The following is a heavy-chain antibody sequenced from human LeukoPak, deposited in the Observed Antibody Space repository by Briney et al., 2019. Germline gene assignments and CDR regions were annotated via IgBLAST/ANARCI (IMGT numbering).Heavy chain of an antibody. CDR1: GGSFTGYY. Sequence: PPETLSVTCAVYGGSFTGYYWSWIRPPPGKGLEWIGEINHSGSTNYNPSLKSRVTISVDTSKNQFSLKLSSVSAADTAVYYCARGTPPRYCSSTSCYKGNWYFDLWGRGTLVTVSS. J-gene: IGHJ2*01. CDR3: ARGTPPRYCSSTSCYKGNWYFDL. CDR2: INHSGST. D-gene: IGHD2-2*02. V-gene: IGHV4-34*01.